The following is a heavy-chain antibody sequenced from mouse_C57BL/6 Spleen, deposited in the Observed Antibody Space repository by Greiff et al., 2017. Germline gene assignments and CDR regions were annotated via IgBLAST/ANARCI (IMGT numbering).Heavy chain of an antibody. CDR1: GYTFTSYT. CDR2: INTSSGYT. CDR3: ARQGLQAMDY. Sequence: QVQLQQSGAELARPGASVKMSCKASGYTFTSYTMHWVKKRPGQGLEWIGYINTSSGYTKYNQKFKDKATLTADKSSSTAYMQLSSLTSEDSAVYYCARQGLQAMDYWGQGTSVTVSS. D-gene: IGHD2-10*01. J-gene: IGHJ4*01. V-gene: IGHV1-4*01.